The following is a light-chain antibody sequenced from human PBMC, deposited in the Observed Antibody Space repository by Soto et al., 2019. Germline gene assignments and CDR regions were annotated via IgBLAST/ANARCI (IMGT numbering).Light chain of an antibody. CDR2: DAS. J-gene: IGKJ5*01. CDR3: QQLNSYPIT. V-gene: IGKV1-5*01. Sequence: IQMPRSTYTLSASVVSRSPINFLASQSISSWLAWYPQKPGKAPKLLIYDASSLESGVPSRFSGSGSGTDFTLTISCLQSEDFATYYCQQLNSYPITFGQGTQLEIK. CDR1: QSISSW.